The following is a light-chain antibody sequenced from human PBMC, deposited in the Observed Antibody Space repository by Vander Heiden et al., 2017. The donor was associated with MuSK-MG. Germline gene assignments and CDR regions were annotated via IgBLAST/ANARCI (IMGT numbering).Light chain of an antibody. CDR2: GNN. V-gene: IGLV1-44*01. CDR1: SSHIGRNT. Sequence: QSVLTQPPSASGTPGQRVSISCSGSSSHIGRNTVNWYQQLPGTAPKLLIYGNNQRPSGVPDRFSGSKSGTSASLAISGLQAEDEADYYCEAWDDSLNGYVVFGGGTKLTVL. J-gene: IGLJ2*01. CDR3: EAWDDSLNGYVV.